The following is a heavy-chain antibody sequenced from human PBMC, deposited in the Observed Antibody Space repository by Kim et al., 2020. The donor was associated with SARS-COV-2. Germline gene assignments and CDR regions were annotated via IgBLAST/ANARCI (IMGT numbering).Heavy chain of an antibody. CDR2: ISSSGSTI. CDR1: GFTFSDYY. CDR3: ARDRENIERWLQLDRRLGLDY. J-gene: IGHJ4*02. D-gene: IGHD5-12*01. Sequence: GGSLRLSCAASGFTFSDYYMSWIRQAPGKGLEWVSYISSSGSTIYYADSVKGRFTISRDNAKNSLYLQMNSLRAEDTAVYYCARDRENIERWLQLDRRLGLDYWGQGTLVTVSS. V-gene: IGHV3-11*01.